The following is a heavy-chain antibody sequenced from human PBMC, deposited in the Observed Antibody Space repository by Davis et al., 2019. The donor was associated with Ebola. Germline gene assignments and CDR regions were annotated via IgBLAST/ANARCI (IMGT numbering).Heavy chain of an antibody. CDR2: ISGSGGST. CDR3: AKGSIAAAGHFDY. V-gene: IGHV3-23*01. D-gene: IGHD6-13*01. J-gene: IGHJ4*02. Sequence: AISGSGGSTYYADSVKGRFTISRDNSKNTLYLQMNSLRAEDTAVYYCAKGSIAAAGHFDYWGQGTLVTVSS.